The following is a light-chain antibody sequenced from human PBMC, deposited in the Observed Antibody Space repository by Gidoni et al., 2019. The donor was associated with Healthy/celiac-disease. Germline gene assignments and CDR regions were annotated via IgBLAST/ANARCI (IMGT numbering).Light chain of an antibody. CDR1: SGDRNYK. J-gene: IGLJ3*02. CDR2: VGTGGIVG. CDR3: GADHGSGSNFVLWV. V-gene: IGLV9-49*01. Sequence: QPVLTQPPSASASLGASVTLTCTLSSGDRNYKVDWYQQRPGKGPRFVIRVGTGGIVGSKGDGIPDRFSVLGSGLNRYLTIKNIQEEDESDYHCGADHGSGSNFVLWVFGGGTKLTVL.